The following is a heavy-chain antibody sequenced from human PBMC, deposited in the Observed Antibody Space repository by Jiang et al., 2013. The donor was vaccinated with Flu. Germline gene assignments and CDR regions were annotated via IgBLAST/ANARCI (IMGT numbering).Heavy chain of an antibody. J-gene: IGHJ6*02. CDR1: GYTFTSYD. CDR2: MNPNSGNT. Sequence: KVSCKASGYTFTSYDINWVRQATGQGLEWMGWMNPNSGNTGYAQKFQGRVTMTRNTSISTAYMELSSLRSEDTAVYYCASGSGSYASAYYYYYGMDVWGQGTTVTVSS. D-gene: IGHD1-26*01. CDR3: ASGSGSYASAYYYYYGMDV. V-gene: IGHV1-8*01.